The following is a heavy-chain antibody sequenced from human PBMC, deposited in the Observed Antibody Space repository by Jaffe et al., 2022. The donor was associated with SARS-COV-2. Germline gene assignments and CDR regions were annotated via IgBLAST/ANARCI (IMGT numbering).Heavy chain of an antibody. CDR3: ARDFKQWPLYGMDV. J-gene: IGHJ6*02. D-gene: IGHD6-19*01. Sequence: QVQLRESGPGLVKPSETLSLTCTVSGGSISDYFWSWIRQPPGKGLEWIGYISYSGNTNYNPSLQSRVTISVDTSKNQFSLKLSSVTAADTAIYYCARDFKQWPLYGMDVWGQGTTVTVSS. CDR1: GGSISDYF. CDR2: ISYSGNT. V-gene: IGHV4-59*01.